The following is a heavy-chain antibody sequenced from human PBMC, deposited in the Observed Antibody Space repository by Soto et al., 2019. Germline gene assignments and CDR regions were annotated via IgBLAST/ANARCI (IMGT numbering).Heavy chain of an antibody. V-gene: IGHV1-2*04. CDR2: INPNSGGT. Sequence: ASVKVSCKASGYTFTGYYMHWVRQAPGQGLEWMGWINPNSGGTNYAQKFQGWVTMTRDTSISTAYMELSRLRSDDTAVYYCARVGAGSSAAGGMDVWGQGTTVTVSS. CDR1: GYTFTGYY. J-gene: IGHJ6*02. D-gene: IGHD3-10*01. CDR3: ARVGAGSSAAGGMDV.